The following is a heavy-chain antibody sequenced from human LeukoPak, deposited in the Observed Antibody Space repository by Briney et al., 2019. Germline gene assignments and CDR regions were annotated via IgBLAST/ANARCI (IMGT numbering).Heavy chain of an antibody. J-gene: IGHJ4*02. V-gene: IGHV1-18*01. CDR1: GYTFTSYG. Sequence: GASVKVSCKASGYTFTSYGISWVRQAPGQGLEWMGWISAYNGNTNYAQKLQGRVTMTTDTSTSTAYMELRSLRSDDTAVYYCARDALYSSSRNREGEFDYWGQGTLVTVSS. D-gene: IGHD6-13*01. CDR2: ISAYNGNT. CDR3: ARDALYSSSRNREGEFDY.